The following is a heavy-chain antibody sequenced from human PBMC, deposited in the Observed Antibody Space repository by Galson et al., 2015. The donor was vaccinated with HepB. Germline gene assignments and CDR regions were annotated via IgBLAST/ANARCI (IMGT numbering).Heavy chain of an antibody. Sequence: SLRLSCAASGFTFSSYAMSWVRRAPGKGLEWVSAISGSGGSTYYADSVKGRFTISRDNSKNTLYLQMNSLRAEDTAVYYCAKDGITMIVVVIPPYFDYWGQGTLVTVSS. CDR2: ISGSGGST. J-gene: IGHJ4*02. CDR1: GFTFSSYA. D-gene: IGHD3-22*01. CDR3: AKDGITMIVVVIPPYFDY. V-gene: IGHV3-23*01.